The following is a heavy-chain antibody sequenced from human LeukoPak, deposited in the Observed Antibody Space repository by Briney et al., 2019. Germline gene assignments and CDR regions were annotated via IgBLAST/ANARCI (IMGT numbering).Heavy chain of an antibody. CDR2: INAGNGNT. J-gene: IGHJ6*04. D-gene: IGHD2-8*01. V-gene: IGHV1-3*01. Sequence: VASVKVSCKASGYMFTTYAMHWVRQAPGQRLEWMGWINAGNGNTKYSQKFQGRVTITWDTSASTAYMELSSLRSEDTAVYYCARGQWVLDYYYGMDVWGKGTTVTVSS. CDR3: ARGQWVLDYYYGMDV. CDR1: GYMFTTYA.